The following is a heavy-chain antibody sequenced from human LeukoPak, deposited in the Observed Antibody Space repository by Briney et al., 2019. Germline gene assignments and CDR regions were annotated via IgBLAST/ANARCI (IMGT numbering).Heavy chain of an antibody. CDR1: GGTFSSYA. Sequence: GASVKVSCKASGGTFSSYAISWVRQAPGQGLEWMGRINPSSGDTNYAQKFQGRVTMTRDTSINTAYIELSRLRSDDTAMYYCARLYFYDSGGYYSSDAFDIWGQGTMVTVSS. V-gene: IGHV1-2*06. J-gene: IGHJ3*02. CDR2: INPSSGDT. CDR3: ARLYFYDSGGYYSSDAFDI. D-gene: IGHD3-22*01.